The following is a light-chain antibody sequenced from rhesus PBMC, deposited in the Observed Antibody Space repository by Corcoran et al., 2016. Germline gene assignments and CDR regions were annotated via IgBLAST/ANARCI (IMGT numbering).Light chain of an antibody. V-gene: IGKV1-33*02. CDR3: QQHNSYPLT. J-gene: IGKJ4*01. CDR1: QGISSW. Sequence: DNQMTQSPSSLSASVGDRVTITCQASQGISSWLAWYQQKPGKAPKLLINAATSLQSGVPSRFSGSGAGTDFTLTISSLQPEDFATYYCQQHNSYPLTFGGGTKVEIK. CDR2: AAT.